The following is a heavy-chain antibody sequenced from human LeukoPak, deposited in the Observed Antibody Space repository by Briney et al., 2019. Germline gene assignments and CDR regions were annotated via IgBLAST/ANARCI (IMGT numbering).Heavy chain of an antibody. J-gene: IGHJ6*03. V-gene: IGHV1-8*01. CDR2: MNHNSSNT. D-gene: IGHD2-2*01. CDR3: ARGRSSTSRYYYYMDV. CDR1: GYTLTSYD. Sequence: ASVKVSRKASGYTLTSYDINWVPHATGQGLEWMGWMNHNSSNTDYAQKVQGRVTMTRHTSISTAYMELSSLRAEDTAVYYCARGRSSTSRYYYYMDVWGKGTTVTVSS.